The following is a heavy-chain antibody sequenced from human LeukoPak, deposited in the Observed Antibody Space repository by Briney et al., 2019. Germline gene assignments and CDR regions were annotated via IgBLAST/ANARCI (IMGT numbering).Heavy chain of an antibody. CDR2: IYSGGST. D-gene: IGHD3-10*01. J-gene: IGHJ4*02. V-gene: IGHV3-66*01. CDR1: GFTVSSNY. Sequence: GGSLRLSCAASGFTVSSNYMSWVRQAPGKGLEWVSVIYSGGSTYYADSVKGRFTISRDNSKNTLYLQMNSLRAEDTAVYYCAREGVVRGVIISYYFDYWGQGTLVTVSS. CDR3: AREGVVRGVIISYYFDY.